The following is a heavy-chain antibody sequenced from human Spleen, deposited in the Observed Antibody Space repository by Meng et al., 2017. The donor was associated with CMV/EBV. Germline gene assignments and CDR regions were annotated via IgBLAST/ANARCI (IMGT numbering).Heavy chain of an antibody. CDR1: GFTFRTYA. CDR2: ISYDGSNK. V-gene: IGHV3-30*04. D-gene: IGHD5-18*01. CDR3: AREKSGDTVMVVAFDY. Sequence: GESLKISCAASGFTFRTYAMYWVRQAPGKGLEWVAVISYDGSNKYHADSVKGRFTISRDNSKNTLYLQMNSLRAEDTAVYYCAREKSGDTVMVVAFDYWGQGTLVTVSS. J-gene: IGHJ4*02.